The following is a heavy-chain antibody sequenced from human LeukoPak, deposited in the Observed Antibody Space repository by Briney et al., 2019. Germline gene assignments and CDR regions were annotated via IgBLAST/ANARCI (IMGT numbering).Heavy chain of an antibody. CDR3: ARDRSGYEVDY. CDR1: GGSISEYY. J-gene: IGHJ4*02. CDR2: IYYSGST. D-gene: IGHD3-22*01. V-gene: IGHV4-59*01. Sequence: SETLSLTCTVSGGSISEYYWGWIRQPPGKGLEWIGYIYYSGSTNYNPSLKSRVTISVDTSKNQFSLKLSSVTAADTAVYYCARDRSGYEVDYWGQGTLVTVSS.